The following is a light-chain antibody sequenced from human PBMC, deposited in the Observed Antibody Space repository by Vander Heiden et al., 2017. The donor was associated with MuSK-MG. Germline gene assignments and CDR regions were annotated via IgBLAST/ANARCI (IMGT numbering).Light chain of an antibody. CDR3: QQYGSSPRT. J-gene: IGKJ4*01. CDR2: GAS. CDR1: QSVSSSY. Sequence: EIVLTQSPGTLHWSPGERATLPCRASQSVSSSYLAWYQQKPGQAPRLLIYGASSRATGIPDRFSGSGSGTDFTLTISRLEPEDFAVYYCQQYGSSPRTFGGGTKVEIK. V-gene: IGKV3-20*01.